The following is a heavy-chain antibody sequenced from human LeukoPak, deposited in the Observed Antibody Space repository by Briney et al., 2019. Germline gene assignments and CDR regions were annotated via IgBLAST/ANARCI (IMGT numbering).Heavy chain of an antibody. D-gene: IGHD6-19*01. Sequence: ASVKVSCKASGGTFSSYAISWVRQAPGQGLEWMGGIIPIFGTANYAQKFQGRVTITADESTSTAYMELSSLRSEDTAVYYCARDLRSSGWTFRDYWGQGTLVTVSS. J-gene: IGHJ4*02. CDR2: IIPIFGTA. CDR1: GGTFSSYA. CDR3: ARDLRSSGWTFRDY. V-gene: IGHV1-69*13.